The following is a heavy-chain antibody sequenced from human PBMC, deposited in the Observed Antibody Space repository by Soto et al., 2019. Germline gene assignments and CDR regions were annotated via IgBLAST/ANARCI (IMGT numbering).Heavy chain of an antibody. CDR3: VKDAVAANGVWDWFDL. D-gene: IGHD2-15*01. Sequence: EVQLLESGGGLVQPGGSLRLSCAASGFIFRNYAMSWVRQAPGKGMELVSSIHGNGHSAYFADSVKGRFTVSRDDSKSNLYRQMSSLRGDDTALYFCVKDAVAANGVWDWFDLWGQGTLVTVSS. V-gene: IGHV3-23*01. CDR2: IHGNGHSA. CDR1: GFIFRNYA. J-gene: IGHJ5*02.